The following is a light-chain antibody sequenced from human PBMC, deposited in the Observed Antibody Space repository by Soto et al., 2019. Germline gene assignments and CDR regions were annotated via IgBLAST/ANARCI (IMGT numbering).Light chain of an antibody. CDR3: QSFDSSSLV. J-gene: IGLJ3*02. CDR2: EDN. CDR1: SGSIASNY. Sequence: NFMLTQPHSVSESPGKTVTISCTRSSGSIASNYVQWYQQRPGSAPTPVIYEDNQRPSGVPDRFSGSIDSSANSASLIISGLKTEDEADYFCQSFDSSSLVFGGGTKVTVL. V-gene: IGLV6-57*04.